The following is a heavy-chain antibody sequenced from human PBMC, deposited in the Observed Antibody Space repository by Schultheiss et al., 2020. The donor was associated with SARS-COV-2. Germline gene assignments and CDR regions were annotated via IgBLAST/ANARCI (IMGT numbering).Heavy chain of an antibody. CDR2: ISGSGGST. CDR1: GFTFSSYS. CDR3: ARHRIPGIAAADYFDY. J-gene: IGHJ4*02. D-gene: IGHD6-13*01. V-gene: IGHV3-23*01. Sequence: GGSLRLSCAASGFTFSSYSMNWVRQAPGKGLEWVSAISGSGGSTYYADSVKGRFTISRDNSKNTLYLQMNSLRAEDTAVYYCARHRIPGIAAADYFDYWGQGTLVTVSS.